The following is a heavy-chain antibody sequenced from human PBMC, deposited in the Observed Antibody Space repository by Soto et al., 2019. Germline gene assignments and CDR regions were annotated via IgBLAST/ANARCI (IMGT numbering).Heavy chain of an antibody. J-gene: IGHJ4*02. CDR1: GYTFTSYY. D-gene: IGHD3-22*01. Sequence: ASVKVSCKASGYTFTSYYMHWVRQAPGQGLEWMGIINPSGGSTRYTQKFQGRVTMTRDTSTSTVYMELSSLRSEDTAVYYCARGLIYDSSGYYFDYWGQGTLVTSPQ. V-gene: IGHV1-46*01. CDR2: INPSGGST. CDR3: ARGLIYDSSGYYFDY.